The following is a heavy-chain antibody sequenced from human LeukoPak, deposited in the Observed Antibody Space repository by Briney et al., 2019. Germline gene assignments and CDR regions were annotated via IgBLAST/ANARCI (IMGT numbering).Heavy chain of an antibody. D-gene: IGHD5-18*01. J-gene: IGHJ4*02. CDR3: VSPRGFSYGYFDY. CDR1: GGSISSSSAD. V-gene: IGHV4-39*01. Sequence: SETLSLTCTVSGGSISSSSADWGWIRQPPGKGLEWIVSIYYSKNTYYTPSLKRRVTISADTSKNQFSLTLGSVSATDTAVYYCVSPRGFSYGYFDYWGQGTLVTVSS. CDR2: IYYSKNT.